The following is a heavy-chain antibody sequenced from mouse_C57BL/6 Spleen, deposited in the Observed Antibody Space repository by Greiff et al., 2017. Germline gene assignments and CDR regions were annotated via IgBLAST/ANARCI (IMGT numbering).Heavy chain of an antibody. D-gene: IGHD2-3*01. J-gene: IGHJ4*01. CDR1: GFNIKDDY. CDR2: IDPENGDT. Sequence: EVQLMESGAELVRPGASVKLSCTASGFNIKDDYMHWVKQRPEQGLEWIGWIDPENGDTEYASKFQGKATITADTSSNTAYLQLSSLTSEDTAVYYCTTGDGYYGGIYYYAMDYWGQGTSVTVSS. V-gene: IGHV14-4*01. CDR3: TTGDGYYGGIYYYAMDY.